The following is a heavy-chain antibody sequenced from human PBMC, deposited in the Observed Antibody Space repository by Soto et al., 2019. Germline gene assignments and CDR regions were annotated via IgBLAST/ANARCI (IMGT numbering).Heavy chain of an antibody. CDR3: AFGTRRYFDY. J-gene: IGHJ4*02. CDR1: GFTFSSYS. D-gene: IGHD3-10*01. CDR2: ISTSSSTI. V-gene: IGHV3-48*02. Sequence: GGSLRLSCAGSGFTFSSYSMKWVRQAPGEGLEWVSYISTSSSTIYYADSVKGRFTISRDNAKNSLYLQMNSLRDEDTAVYYCAFGTRRYFDYWGQGTLVTVSS.